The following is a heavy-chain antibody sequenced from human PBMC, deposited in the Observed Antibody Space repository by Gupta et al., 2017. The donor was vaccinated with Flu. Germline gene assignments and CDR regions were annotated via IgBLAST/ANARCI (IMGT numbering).Heavy chain of an antibody. V-gene: IGHV3-30*18. CDR2: ISYDGSNK. J-gene: IGHJ6*02. CDR1: GFTFSSYG. CDR3: AKWLRRQNYYYGMDV. Sequence: QVQLVESGGGVVQPGRSLRLSCAASGFTFSSYGMHWVGQAPGKGLEWVAVISYDGSNKYYADSVKGRFTISRDNSKNTLYLQMNSLRAEDTAVYYCAKWLRRQNYYYGMDVWGQGTTVTVSS. D-gene: IGHD3-16*01.